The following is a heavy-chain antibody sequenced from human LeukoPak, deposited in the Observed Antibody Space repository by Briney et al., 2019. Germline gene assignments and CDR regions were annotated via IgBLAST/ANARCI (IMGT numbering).Heavy chain of an antibody. CDR3: ARDSYCSGGSCYPNSFDY. D-gene: IGHD2-15*01. Sequence: GGSLRLSCAASGFTFSSYWMSWVRQAPGKGLEWVANIKQDGSEKYYVDSVKGRFTISRDNAKNSLYLQMNSLRAEDTAVYYCARDSYCSGGSCYPNSFDYWGQGTLVTVSS. V-gene: IGHV3-7*01. J-gene: IGHJ4*02. CDR1: GFTFSSYW. CDR2: IKQDGSEK.